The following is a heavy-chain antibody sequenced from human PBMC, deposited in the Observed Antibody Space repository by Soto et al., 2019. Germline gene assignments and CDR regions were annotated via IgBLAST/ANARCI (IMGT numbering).Heavy chain of an antibody. CDR1: GYSFTSYC. J-gene: IGHJ6*02. CDR3: ARRGYSSSSGFYYYGMDV. Sequence: PGESLKISCKGSGYSFTSYCVALVRQVPGKGLEWMWITYPCDSDTRYSPSFQGQVTISADKSISTAYLQWSSLKASDTAMYYCARRGYSSSSGFYYYGMDVWGQGTTVTVSS. D-gene: IGHD6-6*01. V-gene: IGHV5-51*01. CDR2: TYPCDSDT.